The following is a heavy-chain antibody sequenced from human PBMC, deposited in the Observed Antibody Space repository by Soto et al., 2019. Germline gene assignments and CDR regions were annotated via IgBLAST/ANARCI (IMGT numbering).Heavy chain of an antibody. D-gene: IGHD3-10*01. J-gene: IGHJ5*02. V-gene: IGHV4-59*01. Sequence: ASETLSVTCTGSGGSISSYYWSWIRQPPGKGLEWIGYIYYSGSTNYTPSLKSRVTISVDTSKNQFSLKLSSVTAADTAVYYCDSWSMVRGVIIIFAPWAQRTLVPVSS. CDR1: GGSISSYY. CDR3: DSWSMVRGVIIIFAP. CDR2: IYYSGST.